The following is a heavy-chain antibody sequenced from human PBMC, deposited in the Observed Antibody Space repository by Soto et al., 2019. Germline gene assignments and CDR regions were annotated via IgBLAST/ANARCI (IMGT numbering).Heavy chain of an antibody. Sequence: GGSLRLSCTASEFTFSHYPLQWIRQAPGRGLEWVAAISSDGSLEYYADSVKGRFTISRDNSKNTLFLQMNGLKPEDTALYYCARDPTPIAGSSTLSFFFGLDVWGQGXTVTVSS. D-gene: IGHD6-6*01. CDR2: ISSDGSLE. CDR3: ARDPTPIAGSSTLSFFFGLDV. V-gene: IGHV3-30-3*01. CDR1: EFTFSHYP. J-gene: IGHJ6*02.